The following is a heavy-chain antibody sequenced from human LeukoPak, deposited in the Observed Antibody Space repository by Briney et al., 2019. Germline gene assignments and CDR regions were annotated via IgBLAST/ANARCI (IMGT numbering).Heavy chain of an antibody. Sequence: GGSLRLSCAASGFTFSDYYMSWIRQAPGKGLEWVSYISSSGSTIYYADSVKGRFTISRDNAKNSLYLQMNSLRAEDTAVYYCARDQIYYDSSQYFDYWGQGTLVTVSS. J-gene: IGHJ4*02. V-gene: IGHV3-11*04. D-gene: IGHD3-22*01. CDR1: GFTFSDYY. CDR3: ARDQIYYDSSQYFDY. CDR2: ISSSGSTI.